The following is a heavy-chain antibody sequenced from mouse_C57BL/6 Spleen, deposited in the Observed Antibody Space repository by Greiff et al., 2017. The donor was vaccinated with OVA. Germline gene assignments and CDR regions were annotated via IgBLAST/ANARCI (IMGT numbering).Heavy chain of an antibody. J-gene: IGHJ2*01. CDR1: GYTFTSYW. Sequence: QVQLQQPGAELVMPGASVKLSCKASGYTFTSYWMHLVKQRPGQGLEWIGEIDPSDSYTNYNQKFKGKSTLTVDKSSSTAYMQLSSLTSEDSAVYYCARIGVVLDYWGQGTTLTVSS. CDR2: IDPSDSYT. D-gene: IGHD1-1*01. CDR3: ARIGVVLDY. V-gene: IGHV1-69*01.